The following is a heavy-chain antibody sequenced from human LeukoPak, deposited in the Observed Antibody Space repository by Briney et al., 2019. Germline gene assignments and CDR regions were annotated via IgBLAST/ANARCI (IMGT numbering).Heavy chain of an antibody. CDR2: IIPIFGTA. CDR3: ARDKLETVSFRWFDP. CDR1: GGTFSSYA. V-gene: IGHV1-69*13. J-gene: IGHJ5*02. D-gene: IGHD4-11*01. Sequence: SVKVSCXASGGTFSSYAISWVRQAPGQGLEWMGGIIPIFGTANYAQKFQGRVTITADESTSTAYMELSSLRSEDTAVYYCARDKLETVSFRWFDPWGQGTLVTVSS.